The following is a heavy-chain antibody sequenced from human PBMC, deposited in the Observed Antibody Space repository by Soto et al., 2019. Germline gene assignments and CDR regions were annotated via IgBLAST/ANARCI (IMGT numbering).Heavy chain of an antibody. D-gene: IGHD6-13*01. Sequence: ASVKVSCKASGYTFTSYAMHWVRQAPGQRLEWMGWINAGNGNTKYSQKFQGRVTITRDTSASTAYMELSSLRSEDTAVYYCARDPIAAAGPNDYWGQGTLVTVSS. V-gene: IGHV1-3*01. CDR1: GYTFTSYA. CDR2: INAGNGNT. CDR3: ARDPIAAAGPNDY. J-gene: IGHJ4*02.